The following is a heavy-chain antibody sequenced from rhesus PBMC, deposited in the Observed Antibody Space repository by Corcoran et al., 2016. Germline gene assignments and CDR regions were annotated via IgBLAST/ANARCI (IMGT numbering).Heavy chain of an antibody. CDR3: ARGGYGSSYYVLGY. J-gene: IGHJ4*01. CDR1: GGSVSSSNW. CDR2: VSGGIGST. Sequence: QVQLQESGPGLVKPSETLSLTCAVSGGSVSSSNWWSWIRQPPGKGLEWIGYVSGGIGSTYYNPSLKSRVTLATDTSKNQFSLKRSSVTAADTAVYYCARGGYGSSYYVLGYWGQGVLVTVSS. D-gene: IGHD4-29*01. V-gene: IGHV4-65*01.